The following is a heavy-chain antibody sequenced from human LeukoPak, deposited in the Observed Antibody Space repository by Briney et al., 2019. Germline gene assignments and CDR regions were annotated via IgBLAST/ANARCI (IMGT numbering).Heavy chain of an antibody. CDR2: IYYSGST. V-gene: IGHV4-59*01. Sequence: SETLSLTCTVSGGSINSYYWSWIRQPPGKGLEWIGYIYYSGSTNYDPSLRSRVTISVDTSKNQFSLKLSSVTAADTAVYYCARGDASSGWYEDYFDYWGQGTLVTVSS. CDR1: GGSINSYY. J-gene: IGHJ4*02. D-gene: IGHD6-19*01. CDR3: ARGDASSGWYEDYFDY.